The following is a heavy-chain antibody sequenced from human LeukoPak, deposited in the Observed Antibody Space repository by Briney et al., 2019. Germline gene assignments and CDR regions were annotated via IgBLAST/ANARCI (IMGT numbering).Heavy chain of an antibody. CDR3: ARAFKEYQLLSSYYYYGMDV. V-gene: IGHV4-34*01. CDR1: GGSFSGYY. J-gene: IGHJ6*02. D-gene: IGHD2-2*01. Sequence: SETLSLTCADYGGSFSGYYWSWIRQPPGKGLEWIGEINHSGSTNYNPSLKSRVTISVDTSKNQFSLKLSSVTAADTAVYYCARAFKEYQLLSSYYYYGMDVWGQGTTVTVSS. CDR2: INHSGST.